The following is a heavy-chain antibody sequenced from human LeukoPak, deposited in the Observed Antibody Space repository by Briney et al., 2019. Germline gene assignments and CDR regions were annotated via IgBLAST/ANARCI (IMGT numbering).Heavy chain of an antibody. Sequence: MPSETLSLTCAVYGGSFSSYYWSWIRQPPGKGLEWIGEINHSGSTNYNPSLKSRVTISVDTSKNQFSLKLSSVTAADTAVYYCARVVGTNWFDPWGQGTLVTVSS. CDR3: ARVVGTNWFDP. CDR1: GGSFSSYY. D-gene: IGHD6-19*01. V-gene: IGHV4-34*01. CDR2: INHSGST. J-gene: IGHJ5*02.